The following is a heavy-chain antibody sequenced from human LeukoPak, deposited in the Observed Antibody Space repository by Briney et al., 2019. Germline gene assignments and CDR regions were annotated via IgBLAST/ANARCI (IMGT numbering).Heavy chain of an antibody. CDR1: RGALRRYH. CDR3: AGTYYFDSSGHYFGGNGFDI. D-gene: IGHD3-22*01. CDR2: ISYRGNT. V-gene: IGHV4-59*12. J-gene: IGHJ3*02. Sequence: PETPCLTSTVSRGALRRYHWSSGRQSPRRGLGWRGHISYRGNTHYNTALKSRVTISVDMFYNQFSLKLSSVTAAETAVYYCAGTYYFDSSGHYFGGNGFDIWGQGTMVTVSS.